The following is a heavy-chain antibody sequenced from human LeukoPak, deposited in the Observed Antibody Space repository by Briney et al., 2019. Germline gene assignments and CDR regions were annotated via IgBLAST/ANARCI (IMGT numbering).Heavy chain of an antibody. CDR1: GYTFTSYG. D-gene: IGHD3-22*01. J-gene: IGHJ3*02. CDR2: ISAYNGNT. CDR3: ARDQNYYDSVREFDI. V-gene: IGHV1-18*01. Sequence: ASVKVSCKASGYTFTSYGISWVRQAPGQGLEWMGWISAYNGNTNYAQKLQGRVTMTTDTSTSTAYMELRSLRSDDTAVHYCARDQNYYDSVREFDIWGQGTMVTVSS.